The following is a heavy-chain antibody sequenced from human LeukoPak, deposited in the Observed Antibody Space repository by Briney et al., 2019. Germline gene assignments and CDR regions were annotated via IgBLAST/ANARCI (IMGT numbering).Heavy chain of an antibody. CDR2: IYSSGSA. D-gene: IGHD5-12*01. CDR3: ARMGGYSGYATH. V-gene: IGHV4-59*08. J-gene: IGHJ4*02. CDR1: GGSISPYC. Sequence: SETLSLTCTVSGGSISPYCWSWIRRPPGKGLEWIGYIYSSGSANYNPSLKSRVTTSVDTSKNQFSLKLSSVTAADTAVYYCARMGGYSGYATHWGQGTLVTVSS.